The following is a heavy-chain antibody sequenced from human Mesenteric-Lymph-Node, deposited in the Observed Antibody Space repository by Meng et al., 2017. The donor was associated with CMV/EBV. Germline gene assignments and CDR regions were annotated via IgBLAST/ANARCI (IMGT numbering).Heavy chain of an antibody. J-gene: IGHJ3*02. V-gene: IGHV3-21*01. Sequence: GGSLRLSCAASGFIFSSYTMNWVRQAPGKGLEWVSSISSSSTYIYYADSVKGRFTISRDNSKNTLYLQMNSLRAEDTAVHYCAREGKRGAFDMWGQGTMVTVSS. CDR3: AREGKRGAFDM. CDR2: ISSSSTYI. CDR1: GFIFSSYT.